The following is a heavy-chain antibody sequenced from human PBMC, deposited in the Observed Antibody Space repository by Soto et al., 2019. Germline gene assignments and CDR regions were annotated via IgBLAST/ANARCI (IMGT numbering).Heavy chain of an antibody. J-gene: IGHJ6*02. CDR1: GYTFAGYY. CDR3: ARNFRRSQDYGMDV. V-gene: IGHV1-2*04. CDR2: INPNSGGT. Sequence: ASVKVSCKASGYTFAGYYMHWVRQAPGQGLEWMGWINPNSGGTNYAQKFQGWVTMTRDTSISTAYMELSRLRSDDTAVYYCARNFRRSQDYGMDVWGQGTTVTVSS.